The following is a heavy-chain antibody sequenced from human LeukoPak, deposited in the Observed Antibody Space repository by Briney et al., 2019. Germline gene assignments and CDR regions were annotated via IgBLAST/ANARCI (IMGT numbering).Heavy chain of an antibody. CDR1: GGFISSLNW. CDR3: AGGHRHFYSYYFMDV. V-gene: IGHV4-4*02. D-gene: IGHD3-16*01. J-gene: IGHJ6*03. CDR2: IYHSGNI. Sequence: SETLSLICVVSGGFISSLNWWSWVRQPPGKGLEWIGEIYHSGNINSNPSLTSRVTISLDESKNQFSLKVTSVTAADTAVYYCAGGHRHFYSYYFMDVWGKGTTVTVSS.